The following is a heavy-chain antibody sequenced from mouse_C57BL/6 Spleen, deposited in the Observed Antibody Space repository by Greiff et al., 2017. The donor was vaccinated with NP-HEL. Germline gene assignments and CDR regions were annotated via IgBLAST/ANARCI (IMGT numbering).Heavy chain of an antibody. Sequence: QVHVKQSGAELVKPGASVKISCKASGYAFSSYWMNWVKQRPGKGLEWIGQIYPGDGDTNYNGKFKGKATLTADKSSSTAYMQLSSLTSEDSAVYFCARNYGNYVCAMDYWGQGTSVTVSS. V-gene: IGHV1-80*01. D-gene: IGHD2-1*01. CDR1: GYAFSSYW. CDR2: IYPGDGDT. CDR3: ARNYGNYVCAMDY. J-gene: IGHJ4*01.